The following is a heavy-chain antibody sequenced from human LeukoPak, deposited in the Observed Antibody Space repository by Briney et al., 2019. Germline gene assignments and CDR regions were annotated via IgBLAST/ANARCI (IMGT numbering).Heavy chain of an antibody. CDR2: IKSKTDGGTA. D-gene: IGHD5-18*01. Sequence: GSLRLSCAASGFTFSNAWMSWVRQAPGKGLEWVGRIKSKTDGGTADYAAPVKGRFTISRDDSKNTLYLQMNSLKTEDTAVYYCTTDFVDTAMVPGYWGQGTLVTVSS. J-gene: IGHJ4*02. CDR3: TTDFVDTAMVPGY. V-gene: IGHV3-15*01. CDR1: GFTFSNAW.